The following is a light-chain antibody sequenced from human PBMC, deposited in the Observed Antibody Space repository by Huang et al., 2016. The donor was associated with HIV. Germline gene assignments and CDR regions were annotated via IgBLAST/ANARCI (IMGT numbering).Light chain of an antibody. CDR2: AAS. V-gene: IGKV1-27*01. CDR1: RDISTF. J-gene: IGKJ1*01. CDR3: QKYDSAPRT. Sequence: MTQSPPSLSASIGDRVTLTCRASRDISTFLAWYQQKPGKPPRLLIYAASILHSGGPSRISGGGSWTNFKLTVSRLQPEDVANYYCQKYDSAPRTFRQGTKLEL.